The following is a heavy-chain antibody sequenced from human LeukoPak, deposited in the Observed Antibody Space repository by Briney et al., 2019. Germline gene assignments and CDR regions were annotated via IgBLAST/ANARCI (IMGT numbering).Heavy chain of an antibody. V-gene: IGHV1-18*01. CDR2: ISASNGHT. Sequence: ASVKVSCKASGYTFTNYGISWVRQAPGQGLEWMGWISASNGHTNFAQKLQGRVTMTRDSSTSTAYMDLRSLRSDDTAVYYCARVGPLQDSSSSLWGQGTLVTVSS. CDR1: GYTFTNYG. D-gene: IGHD6-6*01. J-gene: IGHJ4*02. CDR3: ARVGPLQDSSSSL.